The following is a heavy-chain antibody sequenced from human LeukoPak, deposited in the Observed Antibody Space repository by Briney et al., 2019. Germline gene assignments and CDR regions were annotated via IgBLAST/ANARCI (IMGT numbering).Heavy chain of an antibody. V-gene: IGHV3-23*01. Sequence: GGSLRLSCAASEFTFSSNAMSWVRQAPGKGLEWVSAISGSGGSTYYADSVKGRFTISRDNSKNTLYLQMNSLRAEDTAVYYCASWGRDILTGYYQFDYWGQGTLVTVSS. CDR2: ISGSGGST. CDR3: ASWGRDILTGYYQFDY. D-gene: IGHD3-9*01. CDR1: EFTFSSNA. J-gene: IGHJ4*02.